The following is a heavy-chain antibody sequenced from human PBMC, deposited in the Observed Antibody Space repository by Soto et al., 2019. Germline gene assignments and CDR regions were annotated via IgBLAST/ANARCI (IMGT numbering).Heavy chain of an antibody. Sequence: QVQLVQSGAEVKKPGSSVKVSCKASGGTFSSYAISWVRQAPGQGLEWMGGIIPIFGTANYAQKFQGRVXMSADEPTSTXXMXLXXLRSEDTAVYYCARADDFWCGYQTPTYYYYYGMDVWGQGTTVTVSS. D-gene: IGHD3-3*01. CDR1: GGTFSSYA. V-gene: IGHV1-69*12. J-gene: IGHJ6*02. CDR3: ARADDFWCGYQTPTYYYYYGMDV. CDR2: IIPIFGTA.